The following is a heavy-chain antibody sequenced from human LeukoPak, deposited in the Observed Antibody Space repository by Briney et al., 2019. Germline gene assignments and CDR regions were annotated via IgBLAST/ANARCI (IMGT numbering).Heavy chain of an antibody. CDR1: GFTFSSHW. V-gene: IGHV3-7*03. CDR3: ARGPNYGSRTDFLDY. D-gene: IGHD4-17*01. Sequence: GGSLRLSCAASGFTFSSHWMNWVRQAPGEGLEWVANIKQGAGERNYVDSVKGRFTVSRDDAKSSVFLQMNSLRAEDTAIYFCARGPNYGSRTDFLDYWGQGTLVTVSS. J-gene: IGHJ4*02. CDR2: IKQGAGER.